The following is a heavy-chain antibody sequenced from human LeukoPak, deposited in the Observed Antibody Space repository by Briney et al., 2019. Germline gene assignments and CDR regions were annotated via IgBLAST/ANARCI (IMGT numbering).Heavy chain of an antibody. D-gene: IGHD3-22*01. CDR2: IPTSGTYI. CDR3: ARPFYYDSNGGEGMDV. V-gene: IGHV3-21*06. CDR1: GFTFTRFN. Sequence: GGCLRLSCAASGFTFTRFNMNWVRQAPGKGLELVSSIPTSGTYIYYADSVKGRFTISRDNAKHSLYLQMNSLRAEDTAVYYCARPFYYDSNGGEGMDVWGQGTTVTVSS. J-gene: IGHJ6*02.